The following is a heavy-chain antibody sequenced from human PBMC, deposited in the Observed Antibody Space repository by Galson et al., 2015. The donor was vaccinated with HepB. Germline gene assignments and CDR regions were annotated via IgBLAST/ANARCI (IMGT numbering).Heavy chain of an antibody. D-gene: IGHD2-2*01. CDR1: GDSINTYY. J-gene: IGHJ4*02. CDR2: IYYSGST. V-gene: IGHV4-59*08. Sequence: LTCTVSGDSINTYYWNWIRQPPGKGLEWIGSIYYSGSTNYNPSLKSRVTISIDTSKNQFSLKLKSVTVADTAVYYCARQKGSRTPFDYWGPGTLVTVSS. CDR3: ARQKGSRTPFDY.